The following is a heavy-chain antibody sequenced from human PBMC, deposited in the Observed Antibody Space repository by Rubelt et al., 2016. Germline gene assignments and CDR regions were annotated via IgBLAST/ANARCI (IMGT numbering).Heavy chain of an antibody. CDR1: GYTFTSYG. D-gene: IGHD6-13*01. J-gene: IGHJ5*02. CDR2: ISAYNGNT. Sequence: QVQLVQSGAEVKKPGASVKVSCKASGYTFTSYGISWVRQAPGQGLEWMGWISAYNGNTNYSQKLQGRVTMTTDTSNTTAYMELRGLRSDDTAVYYCARVGSSSWYFDPWGQGTLVTVSS. V-gene: IGHV1-18*01. CDR3: ARVGSSSWYFDP.